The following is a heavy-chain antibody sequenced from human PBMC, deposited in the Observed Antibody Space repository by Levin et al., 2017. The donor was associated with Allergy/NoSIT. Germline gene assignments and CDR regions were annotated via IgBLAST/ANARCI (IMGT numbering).Heavy chain of an antibody. Sequence: PGGSLRLSCAASGFTFSSYGMHWVRQAPGKGLEWVAVISYDGSNKYYADSVKGRFTISRDNSKNTLYLQMNSLRAEDTAVYYCAKDRGPLLPEISLIGDYWGQGTLVTVSS. CDR2: ISYDGSNK. CDR1: GFTFSSYG. V-gene: IGHV3-30*18. CDR3: AKDRGPLLPEISLIGDY. D-gene: IGHD3-22*01. J-gene: IGHJ4*02.